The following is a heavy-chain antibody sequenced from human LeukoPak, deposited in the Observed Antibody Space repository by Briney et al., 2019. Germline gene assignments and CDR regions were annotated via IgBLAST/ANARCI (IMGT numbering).Heavy chain of an antibody. D-gene: IGHD6-13*01. CDR3: ARTIAAAGTRWFDP. CDR1: GGSISSYY. V-gene: IGHV4-4*07. CDR2: IYTSGST. Sequence: SETLSLTCTVSGGSISSYYWSWIRQPAGKGLEWIGRIYTSGSTNYNPPLKSRVTMSVDTSKNQFSLKLSSVTAADTAVYYCARTIAAAGTRWFDPWGQGTLVTVSS. J-gene: IGHJ5*02.